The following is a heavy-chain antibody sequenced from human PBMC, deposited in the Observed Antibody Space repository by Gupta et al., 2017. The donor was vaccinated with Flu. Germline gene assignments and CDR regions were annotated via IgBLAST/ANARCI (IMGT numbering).Heavy chain of an antibody. CDR1: GFTFSSYW. CDR3: AREGVRPHQDVLGEHYYYYGMDV. D-gene: IGHD3-16*01. CDR2: IKQDGSEK. V-gene: IGHV3-7*01. Sequence: EVQLVESGGGLVQPGGSLRLSCAASGFTFSSYWMSWVRQAPGKGLEWVANIKQDGSEKYYVDSVKGRFTISRDNAKNSLYLQMNSLRAEDTAVYYCAREGVRPHQDVLGEHYYYYGMDVWGQGTTVTVSS. J-gene: IGHJ6*02.